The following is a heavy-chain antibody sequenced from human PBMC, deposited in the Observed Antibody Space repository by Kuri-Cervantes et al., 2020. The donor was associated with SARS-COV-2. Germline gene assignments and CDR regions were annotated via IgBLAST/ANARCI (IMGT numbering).Heavy chain of an antibody. CDR3: ARGWCYDILTDRLGSPNAEYFQH. CDR2: ISYDGSNK. V-gene: IGHV3-30-3*01. Sequence: GGSLRLSCAASGFTFSSYAMHWVRQAPGKGLEWVAVISYDGSNKYYADSVKGRFTISRDNSKNTLYLQMNSLRAEDTAVYYCARGWCYDILTDRLGSPNAEYFQHWGQGTLVTVSS. D-gene: IGHD3-9*01. J-gene: IGHJ1*01. CDR1: GFTFSSYA.